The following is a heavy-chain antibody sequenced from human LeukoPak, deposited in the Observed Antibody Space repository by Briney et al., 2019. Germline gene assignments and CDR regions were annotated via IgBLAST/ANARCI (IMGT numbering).Heavy chain of an antibody. CDR3: ARVPITIFGVAHAFDI. CDR2: IKQDGSEK. V-gene: IGHV3-7*01. D-gene: IGHD3-3*01. J-gene: IGHJ3*02. CDR1: GFTFSSYA. Sequence: GGSLRLSCAASGFTFSSYAMSWVRQAPGKGLEWVANIKQDGSEKYYVDSVKGRFTISRDNAKNSLYLQMNSLRAEDTAVYYCARVPITIFGVAHAFDIWGQGTMVTVSS.